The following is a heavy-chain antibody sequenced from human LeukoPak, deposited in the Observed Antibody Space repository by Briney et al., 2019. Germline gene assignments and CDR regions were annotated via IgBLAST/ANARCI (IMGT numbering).Heavy chain of an antibody. Sequence: PSETLSLTCTVSGGSISSSSFYWSWIRQPPGKGLEWIGSIYYSGRTYYNPPLKSRVTVSVDTSKNQFSLKLSSVTAADTAVYYCARRDVSSGYTTGWTDYWGQGTLVTVSS. CDR2: IYYSGRT. D-gene: IGHD6-19*01. CDR1: GGSISSSSFY. J-gene: IGHJ4*02. V-gene: IGHV4-39*01. CDR3: ARRDVSSGYTTGWTDY.